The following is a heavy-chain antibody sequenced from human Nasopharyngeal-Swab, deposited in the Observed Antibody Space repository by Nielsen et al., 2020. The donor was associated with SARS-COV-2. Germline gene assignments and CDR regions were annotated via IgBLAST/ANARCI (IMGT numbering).Heavy chain of an antibody. Sequence: GESLKISYAASGFTFSSYWMHWVRQAPGKGLAWVSRINSDGSSTSYADSVKGRFTISRDNAKNTLYLQMNSLRAEDTAVYYCARGYYDFWSGYAGFDPWGQGTLVTVSS. CDR1: GFTFSSYW. V-gene: IGHV3-74*01. D-gene: IGHD3-3*01. CDR3: ARGYYDFWSGYAGFDP. CDR2: INSDGSST. J-gene: IGHJ5*02.